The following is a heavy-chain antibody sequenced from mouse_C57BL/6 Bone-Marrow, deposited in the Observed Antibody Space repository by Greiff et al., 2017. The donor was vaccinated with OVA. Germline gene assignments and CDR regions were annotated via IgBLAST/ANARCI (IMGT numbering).Heavy chain of an antibody. V-gene: IGHV5-15*01. J-gene: IGHJ3*01. CDR1: GFTFSDSG. CDR3: ARHGATNWEGFAY. CDR2: ISNLAYSI. Sequence: DVQLQESGGGLVQPGGSLKLSCAASGFTFSDSGMAWVRQAPRKGPEWVAFISNLAYSIYYADTVTGRFTISRENAKNTLYLEMSSLRSEDTAMYYCARHGATNWEGFAYWGQGTLVTVSA. D-gene: IGHD4-1*01.